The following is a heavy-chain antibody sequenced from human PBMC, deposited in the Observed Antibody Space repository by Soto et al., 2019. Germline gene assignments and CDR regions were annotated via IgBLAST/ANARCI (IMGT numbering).Heavy chain of an antibody. CDR3: AKNRPGWCGEH. CDR2: ITGNGGSA. D-gene: IGHD6-19*01. J-gene: IGHJ1*01. CDR1: GFTFSSYA. V-gene: IGHV3-23*01. Sequence: PGGSLRLSCAASGFTFSSYAMTWVRQAPGKGLEWVSGITGNGGSAYYADSVKGRFTISRDNSKNTLYLQMNSLRAEDTAFYFCAKNRPGWCGEHWGQGTLVTVSS.